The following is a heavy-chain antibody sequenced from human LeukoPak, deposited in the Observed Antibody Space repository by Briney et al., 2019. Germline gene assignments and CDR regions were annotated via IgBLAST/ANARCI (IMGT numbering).Heavy chain of an antibody. CDR1: GGSISSSNYY. Sequence: PSETLSLTCTVSGGSISSSNYYWGWIRQPPGKGLEWIGYIYYSGSTYYNPSLKSRVTISVDTSKNQFSLKLSSVTAADTAVYYCARGYQLDPHDAFDIWGQGTMVTVSS. CDR3: ARGYQLDPHDAFDI. V-gene: IGHV4-30-4*08. J-gene: IGHJ3*02. D-gene: IGHD2-2*01. CDR2: IYYSGST.